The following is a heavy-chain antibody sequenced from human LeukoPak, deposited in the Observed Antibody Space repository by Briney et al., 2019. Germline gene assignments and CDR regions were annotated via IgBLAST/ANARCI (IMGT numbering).Heavy chain of an antibody. CDR1: GGTFSNYA. CDR3: ARDPRAAAGRGDY. V-gene: IGHV1-69*04. Sequence: ASVKVSCKASGGTFSNYAISWVRQAPGQGLEWMGRIIPILGIANYAQKFQGRVTITADKSTSTAYMELSSLRSEDTAVYYCARDPRAAAGRGDYWGQGILVTVSS. CDR2: IIPILGIA. D-gene: IGHD6-13*01. J-gene: IGHJ4*02.